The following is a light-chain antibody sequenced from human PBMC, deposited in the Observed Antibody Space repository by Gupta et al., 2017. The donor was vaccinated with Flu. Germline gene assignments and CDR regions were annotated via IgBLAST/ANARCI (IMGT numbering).Light chain of an antibody. V-gene: IGKV2-28*01. CDR1: QSLLQSNGYNY. CDR2: LGS. CDR3: MQALQTPRT. Sequence: VTPGEPASISFRSSQSLLQSNGYNYLDWYLQKPGQSPQLLIYLGSNRASGVPDRFSGSGSGTDFTLRISRVEAEDVGVYYCMQALQTPRTFGQGTKVEIK. J-gene: IGKJ1*01.